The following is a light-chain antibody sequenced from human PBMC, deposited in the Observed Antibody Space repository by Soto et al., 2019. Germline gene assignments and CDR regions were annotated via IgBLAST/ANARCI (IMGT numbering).Light chain of an antibody. V-gene: IGKV2-28*01. CDR3: MQSLQNPYT. CDR2: LGS. J-gene: IGKJ2*01. CDR1: QSLLHPNGYNY. Sequence: EIGWTQSPLSLPVTPGEPASISCRSSQSLLHPNGYNYLDWFLQKPGQSPPLLIYLGSNRASGVIDRFSCRGSGKVLILKMRREAAEDVGVFCCMQSLQNPYTCDQGIKLEIK.